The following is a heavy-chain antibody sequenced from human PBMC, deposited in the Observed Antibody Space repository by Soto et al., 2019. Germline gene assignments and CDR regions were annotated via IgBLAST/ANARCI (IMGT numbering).Heavy chain of an antibody. CDR3: AKDIGPLYYGSGSYSPSDGVDV. J-gene: IGHJ6*02. Sequence: EVQLVESGGGLVQPGRSLRLSCTASGFTSGFTFDDYAMHWVRQSPGKGLEWVSGISWNSGSIGYADSVKGRFTVSRDNAKNSLHLQMNSLRAEDTALYYCAKDIGPLYYGSGSYSPSDGVDVWGQGTTVTVSS. CDR1: GFTSGFTFDDYA. D-gene: IGHD3-10*01. CDR2: ISWNSGSI. V-gene: IGHV3-9*01.